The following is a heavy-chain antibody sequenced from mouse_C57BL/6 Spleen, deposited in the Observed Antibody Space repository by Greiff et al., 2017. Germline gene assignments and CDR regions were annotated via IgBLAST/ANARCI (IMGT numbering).Heavy chain of an antibody. Sequence: QVQLQQPGAELVKPGASVKVSCKASGYTFTSYWMHWVKQRPGQGLEWIGRFHPSDSDTNYNQKFKGKATLTVDKSSSTAYMQLSSLTSEDSAVYYCAIWDDYEYYAMDYWGQGTSVTVSS. CDR1: GYTFTSYW. CDR2: FHPSDSDT. V-gene: IGHV1-74*01. CDR3: AIWDDYEYYAMDY. D-gene: IGHD2-4*01. J-gene: IGHJ4*01.